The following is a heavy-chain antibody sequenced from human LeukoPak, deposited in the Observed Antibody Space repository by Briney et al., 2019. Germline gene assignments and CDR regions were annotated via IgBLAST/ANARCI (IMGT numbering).Heavy chain of an antibody. CDR1: GFTFSRYT. CDR2: ISSSSSDI. J-gene: IGHJ3*02. Sequence: PGGSLRLSCAASGFTFSRYTVNCVRQAPGKGLEWVSYISSSSSDINYADSVKGRFTISRDNAKNSLYLQMNSLRDEDTAVYYCAREGYGSHAFDIWGQGTMVTVSS. CDR3: AREGYGSHAFDI. D-gene: IGHD3-10*01. V-gene: IGHV3-48*02.